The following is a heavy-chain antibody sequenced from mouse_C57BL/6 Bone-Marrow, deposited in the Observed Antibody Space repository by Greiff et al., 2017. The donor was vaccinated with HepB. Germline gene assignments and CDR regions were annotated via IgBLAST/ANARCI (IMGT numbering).Heavy chain of an antibody. Sequence: DVMLVESGGGLVQPGESLKLSCESNEYESPSHDMSWVRKTPEKRLELVAAINSDGGSTYYPDTMERRFIISRDNTKKTLYLQMSSLRSEDTALYYCARHYYYCALYYFDYWGQGTTLTVSS. D-gene: IGHD1-1*01. V-gene: IGHV5-2*01. CDR1: EYESPSHD. J-gene: IGHJ2*01. CDR3: ARHYYYCALYYFDY. CDR2: INSDGGST.